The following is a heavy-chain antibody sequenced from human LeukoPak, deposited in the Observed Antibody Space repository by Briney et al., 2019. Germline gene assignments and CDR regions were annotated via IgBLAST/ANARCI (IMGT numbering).Heavy chain of an antibody. CDR3: ARGRVIYGMDV. CDR2: INHSGST. Sequence: SETLSLTCAVYGGSFSGYYWSWIRQPPGKGLEWIGEINHSGSTNYNPSLKSRVTISVDTSKNQVSLKLSSATAADTAVYYCARGRVIYGMDVWGQGTTVTVSS. J-gene: IGHJ6*02. V-gene: IGHV4-34*01. CDR1: GGSFSGYY.